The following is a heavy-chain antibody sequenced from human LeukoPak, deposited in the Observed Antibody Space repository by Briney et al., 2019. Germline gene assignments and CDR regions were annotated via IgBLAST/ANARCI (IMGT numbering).Heavy chain of an antibody. J-gene: IGHJ4*02. CDR2: IYHGGST. CDR3: ARDLASCAGDCYSDGFDY. Sequence: SETLTLTCTVSGYSISSGYYWGWIRQSPGKGLEWIGSIYHGGSTYYNPSLRSRVIVSVDTSKNHFSLKMSSVTAADTAVYYCARDLASCAGDCYSDGFDYWGQGTLVTVSS. D-gene: IGHD2-21*02. CDR1: GYSISSGYY. V-gene: IGHV4-38-2*02.